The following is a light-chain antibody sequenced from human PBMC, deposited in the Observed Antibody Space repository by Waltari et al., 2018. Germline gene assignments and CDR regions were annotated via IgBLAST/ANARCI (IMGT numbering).Light chain of an antibody. J-gene: IGKJ2*01. CDR3: QQYITFPYT. CDR2: RSS. Sequence: DIQMTQSPSSLSASRGDRVTITCRASQDIDNYVVWVQQRPGKAPKSLIYRSSILQSGVPSKFSGSGSGTDFTLTISSLQPEDVATYYCQQYITFPYTFGQGTKLEIK. V-gene: IGKV1-16*02. CDR1: QDIDNY.